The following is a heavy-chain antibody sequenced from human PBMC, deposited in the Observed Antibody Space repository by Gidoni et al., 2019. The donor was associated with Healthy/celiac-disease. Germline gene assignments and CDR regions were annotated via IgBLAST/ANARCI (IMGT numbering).Heavy chain of an antibody. D-gene: IGHD3-22*01. Sequence: QVQLQQWGAGLLKPSETLSLTCAVYGASFSGYYWIWIRQPPGKGLEWIGEINHSGSTNYNPSLKSRVTISVDTSKNQFSLKLSSVTAADTAVYYCARLRRSSGYYYLDYYYGMDVWGQGNTVTVSS. V-gene: IGHV4-34*01. CDR1: GASFSGYY. CDR2: INHSGST. CDR3: ARLRRSSGYYYLDYYYGMDV. J-gene: IGHJ6*02.